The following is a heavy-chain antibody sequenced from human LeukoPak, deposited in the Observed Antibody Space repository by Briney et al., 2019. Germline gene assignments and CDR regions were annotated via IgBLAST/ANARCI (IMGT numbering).Heavy chain of an antibody. V-gene: IGHV3-48*03. J-gene: IGHJ4*02. D-gene: IGHD6-19*01. CDR1: EFTFSGYD. CDR3: ARVRYDSGWYDY. CDR2: ITTGGSST. Sequence: GGSLRLSCAASEFTFSGYDMNWVRQAPGKGLECVSHITTGGSSTFHADSVKGRFTISRDNAKNSLYLQMNSLRGEDAAVYYCARVRYDSGWYDYWGQGALVIVSS.